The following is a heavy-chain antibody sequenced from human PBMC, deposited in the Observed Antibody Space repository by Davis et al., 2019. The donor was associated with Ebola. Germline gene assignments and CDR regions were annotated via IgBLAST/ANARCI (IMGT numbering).Heavy chain of an antibody. Sequence: PGRSLKISCTASGFTFGDYAMSWVRQAPGKGLEWVGFIRSKAYGGTTEYAASVKGRFTISRDDSKSIAYLQMNSLKTEDTAVYYCTRSAYSSSWALGAHNWFDPWGQGTLVTVSS. V-gene: IGHV3-49*04. D-gene: IGHD6-13*01. CDR2: IRSKAYGGTT. CDR1: GFTFGDYA. J-gene: IGHJ5*02. CDR3: TRSAYSSSWALGAHNWFDP.